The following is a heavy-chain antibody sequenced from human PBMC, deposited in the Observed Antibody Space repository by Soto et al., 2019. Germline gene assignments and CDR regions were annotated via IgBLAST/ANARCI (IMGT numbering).Heavy chain of an antibody. CDR2: ISAYNGNT. CDR3: ARDRHWNDLPGHYFDY. Sequence: GASVKVSCKASGYTFTSYGISWVRQAPGQGLEWMGWISAYNGNTNYAQKLKGRVTMTTDTSTSTAYMELRSLRSDDTAVYYCARDRHWNDLPGHYFDYWGQGTLVTVSS. D-gene: IGHD1-1*01. J-gene: IGHJ4*02. CDR1: GYTFTSYG. V-gene: IGHV1-18*01.